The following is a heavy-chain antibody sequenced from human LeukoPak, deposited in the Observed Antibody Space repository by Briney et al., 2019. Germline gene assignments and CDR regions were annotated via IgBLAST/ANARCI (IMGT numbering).Heavy chain of an antibody. CDR2: ISAYNGNT. Sequence: ASVKVSCKASGYTFTNYGISWVRQAPGQGLEWMGWISAYNGNTNYAQKFQGRVTMTTDTSTSTAYMELRRLRSDDTAVYYCARAPITMVRGVIIGQGWFDPWGQGTLVTVSS. D-gene: IGHD3-10*01. CDR3: ARAPITMVRGVIIGQGWFDP. V-gene: IGHV1-18*01. J-gene: IGHJ5*02. CDR1: GYTFTNYG.